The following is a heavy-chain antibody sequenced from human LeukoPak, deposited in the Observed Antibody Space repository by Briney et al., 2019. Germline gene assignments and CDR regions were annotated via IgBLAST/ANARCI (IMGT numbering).Heavy chain of an antibody. J-gene: IGHJ3*02. D-gene: IGHD4-17*01. Sequence: GGSLRLSCAASGFTFSNYAMTWVRQAPGKGLEWVSGIRGSGGNTYYADPVKGRFTISRDNSKNTLYLQMNSLRAEDTAVYYCAKDLGGDYAFDIWGQGTMVTVSS. CDR3: AKDLGGDYAFDI. V-gene: IGHV3-23*01. CDR2: IRGSGGNT. CDR1: GFTFSNYA.